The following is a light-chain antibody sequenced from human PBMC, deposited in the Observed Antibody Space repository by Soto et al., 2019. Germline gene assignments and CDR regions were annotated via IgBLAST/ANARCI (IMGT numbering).Light chain of an antibody. V-gene: IGKV3-20*01. Sequence: EIVMTQSPGTLSVFPGARVTLSCRASQSVSGYLDWFQQNPGQAPRLVIYGASSRATGIPDRFSGSGSGTDFTLTISRLEPEDFAVYYCQQYGSSLLTFGGGTKVDIK. CDR1: QSVSGY. J-gene: IGKJ4*01. CDR3: QQYGSSLLT. CDR2: GAS.